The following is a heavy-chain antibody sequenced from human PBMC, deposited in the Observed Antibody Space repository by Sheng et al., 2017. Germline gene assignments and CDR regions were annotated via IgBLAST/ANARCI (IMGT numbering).Heavy chain of an antibody. CDR3: ARDYGGQGYYYGMDV. V-gene: IGHV3-48*03. CDR1: GFTFSNYE. D-gene: IGHD4-17*01. CDR2: ISSSGSIV. J-gene: IGHJ6*02. Sequence: EVQLVESGGGLVQPGGSLRLSCVVSGFTFSNYEMNWVRQAPGKGLEWVSYISSSGSIVYHADSVKGRFNISRDNAKNSLYLQMNSLRAEDTAEYYCARDYGGQGYYYGMDVWGQGTTVTVSS.